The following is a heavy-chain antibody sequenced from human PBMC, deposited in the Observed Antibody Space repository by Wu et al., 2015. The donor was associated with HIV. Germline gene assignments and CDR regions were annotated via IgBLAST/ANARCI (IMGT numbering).Heavy chain of an antibody. V-gene: IGHV1-2*02. CDR2: INPNSGGT. Sequence: QVQLVQSGAEVKKPGASVKVSCKASGYTFTDYYIHWVRQAPGQGLEWMGWINPNSGGTNYAQKFQDRVTLTRDTSIGTAYMELSRLTSDDTAVYYCARGDYANYDFWSAYPSYWGQGTLVTVSS. CDR3: ARGDYANYDFWSAYPSY. D-gene: IGHD3-3*01. CDR1: GYTFTDYY. J-gene: IGHJ4*02.